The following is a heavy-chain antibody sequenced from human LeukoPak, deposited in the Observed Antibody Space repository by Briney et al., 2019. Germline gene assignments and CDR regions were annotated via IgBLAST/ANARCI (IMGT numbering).Heavy chain of an antibody. CDR2: IVSSGSYI. CDR1: GFTFSSYE. D-gene: IGHD6-13*01. V-gene: IGHV3-21*06. J-gene: IGHJ4*02. CDR3: TSLRYSSS. Sequence: GGSLRLSCAASGFTFSSYEMNWVRQAPGKGLEWVSSIVSSGSYIYYADSVKGRFTISRDNAENSLYLQMNSLRAEDTAVYYCTSLRYSSSWGQGTLVTVSS.